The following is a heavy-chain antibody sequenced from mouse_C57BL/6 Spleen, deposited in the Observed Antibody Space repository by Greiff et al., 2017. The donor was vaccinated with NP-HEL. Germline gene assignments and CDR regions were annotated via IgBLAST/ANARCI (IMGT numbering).Heavy chain of an antibody. CDR2: ISSGSSTI. J-gene: IGHJ1*03. CDR1: GFTFSDYG. CDR3: ARPINYGSSYDWYFDV. Sequence: QLVESGGGLVKPGGSLKLSCAASGFTFSDYGMHWVRQAPEKGLEWVAYISSGSSTIYYADTVKGRFTISRDNAKNTLFLQMTSLRSEDTAMYYCARPINYGSSYDWYFDVWGTGTTVTVSS. V-gene: IGHV5-17*01. D-gene: IGHD1-1*01.